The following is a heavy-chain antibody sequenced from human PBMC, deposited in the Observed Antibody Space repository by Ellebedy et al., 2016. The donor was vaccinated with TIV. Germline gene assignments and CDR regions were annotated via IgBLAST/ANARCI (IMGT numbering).Heavy chain of an antibody. CDR3: ARAAYGDYVDYFDY. CDR2: IYYSGST. Sequence: PSETLSLTCTVSGGSISSYYWSWIRQPPGTGLEWIGYIYYSGSTNYNPSLKSRVTISVDTSKNQFSLKLSSVTAADTAVYYCARAAYGDYVDYFDYWGQGTLVTVSS. V-gene: IGHV4-59*01. D-gene: IGHD4-17*01. CDR1: GGSISSYY. J-gene: IGHJ4*02.